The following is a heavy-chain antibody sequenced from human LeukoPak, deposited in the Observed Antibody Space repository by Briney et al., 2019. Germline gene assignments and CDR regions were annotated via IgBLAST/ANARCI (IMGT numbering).Heavy chain of an antibody. V-gene: IGHV4-61*02. Sequence: MPSETLSLTCNVSGGSISSGNYYWSWIRQPAGKGLEWIGRIYTSGNTNYNPSLKSRVTISVDTSKNQFSLKLSSVTAADTAVYYCARDMVVPPYNWFDPWGQGTLVTVSS. D-gene: IGHD2-2*01. CDR1: GGSISSGNYY. CDR3: ARDMVVPPYNWFDP. CDR2: IYTSGNT. J-gene: IGHJ5*02.